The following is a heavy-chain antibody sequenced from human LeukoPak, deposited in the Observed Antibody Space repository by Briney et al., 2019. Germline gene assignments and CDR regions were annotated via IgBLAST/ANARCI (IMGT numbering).Heavy chain of an antibody. J-gene: IGHJ4*02. CDR2: IYYGENT. V-gene: IGHV4-39*01. Sequence: PSETLSPTCTVSGGSISSGPYYWGWIRQPPGKGLEWIGNIYYGENTYYNPSLKSRVTISIGTSKNQFYLKLSSLTAADTAVYYCARRDDSSGYHKIFDYWGPGTLVTVSS. CDR1: GGSISSGPYY. CDR3: ARRDDSSGYHKIFDY. D-gene: IGHD3-22*01.